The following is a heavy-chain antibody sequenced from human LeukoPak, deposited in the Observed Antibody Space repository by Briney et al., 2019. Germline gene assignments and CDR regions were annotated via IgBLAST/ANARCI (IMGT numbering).Heavy chain of an antibody. CDR3: ARVSGYLFDY. CDR1: GGSFSGYY. V-gene: IGHV4-34*01. CDR2: INHSGST. D-gene: IGHD1-1*01. J-gene: IGHJ4*02. Sequence: SETLSLTCAVYGGSFSGYYWSWIRQPPGKGLEWIGEINHSGSTNYNPSLKSRVTISVDTSKNQFSPKLSSVTAADTAVYYCARVSGYLFDYWGQGTLVTVSS.